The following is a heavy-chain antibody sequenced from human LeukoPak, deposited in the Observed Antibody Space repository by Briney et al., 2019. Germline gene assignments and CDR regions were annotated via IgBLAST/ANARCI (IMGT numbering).Heavy chain of an antibody. CDR2: IKSKSERGTT. CDR3: TSNLYCSTSSCYTLDN. CDR1: GFTFSNGW. D-gene: IGHD2-2*02. V-gene: IGHV3-15*01. Sequence: AGGSLRLSCAASGFTFSNGWMSWVRQAPGKGLEWVGRIKSKSERGTTDYAAPVKGRFAISRDGSTNTVYLHMNSLKTEDTAVYFCTSNLYCSTSSCYTLDNWGQGTLVAVSP. J-gene: IGHJ4*02.